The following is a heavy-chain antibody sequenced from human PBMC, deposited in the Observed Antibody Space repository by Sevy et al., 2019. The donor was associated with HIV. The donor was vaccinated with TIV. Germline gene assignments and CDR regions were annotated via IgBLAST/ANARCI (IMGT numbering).Heavy chain of an antibody. CDR3: ARDGMVYATSSYFDY. V-gene: IGHV3-21*01. CDR1: GFTFSSYS. J-gene: IGHJ4*02. D-gene: IGHD2-8*01. Sequence: GGSLRLSCAASGFTFSSYSMNWVRQAPGKGLEWVSSISSSSSSYIYYADSVKGRFTISRDNAKNSLYLQMNSLRAEDTAVYYCARDGMVYATSSYFDYWGQGTLVTVSS. CDR2: ISSSSSSYI.